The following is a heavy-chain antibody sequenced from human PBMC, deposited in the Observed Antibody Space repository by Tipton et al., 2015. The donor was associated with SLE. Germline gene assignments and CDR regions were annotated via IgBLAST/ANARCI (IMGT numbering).Heavy chain of an antibody. J-gene: IGHJ3*02. CDR2: IYYSGST. CDR3: AREKENDFWSGGDAFDI. V-gene: IGHV4-31*03. Sequence: TLSLTCTVSGGSISSGNYYWSWIRQHPGKGLEWIGYIYYSGSTFYNPSLKSRITTSVDTSKNQFSLKVRSVTAADTAVYYCAREKENDFWSGGDAFDIWGQGTIVTVSS. CDR1: GGSISSGNYY. D-gene: IGHD3-3*01.